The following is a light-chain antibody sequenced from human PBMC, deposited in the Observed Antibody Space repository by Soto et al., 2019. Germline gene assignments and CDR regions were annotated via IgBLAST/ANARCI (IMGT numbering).Light chain of an antibody. J-gene: IGLJ3*02. V-gene: IGLV2-23*01. CDR3: CSYAGSSTWV. CDR1: SSDVGSYNL. Sequence: QSALTQPASVSGSPGQSITISCTGTSSDVGSYNLVSWYQQNPGKAPKLIINEDTKRPSGVSNRYSGSKSGNTASLTISGLQAEDEGDYYCCSYAGSSTWVFGGGTKLTVL. CDR2: EDT.